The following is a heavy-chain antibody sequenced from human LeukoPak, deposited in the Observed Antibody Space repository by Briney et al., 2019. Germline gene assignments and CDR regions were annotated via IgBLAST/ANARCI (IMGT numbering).Heavy chain of an antibody. D-gene: IGHD3-22*01. CDR2: INTNSGGT. CDR3: GRSQDMIEAHFDA. J-gene: IGHJ4*02. CDR1: GYTFTGYY. V-gene: IGHV1-2*02. Sequence: AAGKVSFTASGYTFTGYYMHWMRQAPGQGIEWMGWINTNSGGTNLAYKFQGRVTMTRDTSSSTGYMELSRLRSDDTAVYYCGRSQDMIEAHFDAWGQGALVS.